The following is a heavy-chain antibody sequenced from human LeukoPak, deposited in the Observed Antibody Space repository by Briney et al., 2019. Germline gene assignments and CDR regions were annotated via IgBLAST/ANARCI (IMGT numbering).Heavy chain of an antibody. V-gene: IGHV4-34*01. CDR3: ARHTYYYDSSGYYYSYYFDY. D-gene: IGHD3-22*01. Sequence: SETLSLTCAVYGGSFSGYYWSWIRQPPGKGLEWIGEINHSGSANYNPSLKSRVTISVDTSKNQFSLKLSSVTAADTAVYYCARHTYYYDSSGYYYSYYFDYWGQGTLVTVSS. J-gene: IGHJ4*02. CDR2: INHSGSA. CDR1: GGSFSGYY.